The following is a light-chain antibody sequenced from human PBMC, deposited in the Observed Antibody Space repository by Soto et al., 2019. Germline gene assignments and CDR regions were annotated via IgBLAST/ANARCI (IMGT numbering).Light chain of an antibody. J-gene: IGLJ2*01. CDR1: SGHSSYI. CDR3: ETWDSNILV. Sequence: QPVLTQSSSASASLGSSVKLTCTLSSGHSSYIIAWHQQQPGKAPRYLMKLEGSGSYNKGSGVPDRFSGSSSGADRYLTISNLQFEDEADYYGETWDSNILVFGGGTKLTVL. V-gene: IGLV4-60*02. CDR2: LEGSGSY.